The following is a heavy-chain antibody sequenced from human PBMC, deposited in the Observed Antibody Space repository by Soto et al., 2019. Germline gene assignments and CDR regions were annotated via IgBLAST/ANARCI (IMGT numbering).Heavy chain of an antibody. Sequence: GGSLRLSCAASGFTFSSYAMHWVRQAPGKGLEWVAVISYDGSNKYYADSVKGRFTISRDNSKNTLYLQMNSLRAEDTAVYYCAREVRCPYRGGLDYWGQGTLVTVSS. V-gene: IGHV3-30-3*01. CDR2: ISYDGSNK. D-gene: IGHD2-2*01. J-gene: IGHJ4*02. CDR1: GFTFSSYA. CDR3: AREVRCPYRGGLDY.